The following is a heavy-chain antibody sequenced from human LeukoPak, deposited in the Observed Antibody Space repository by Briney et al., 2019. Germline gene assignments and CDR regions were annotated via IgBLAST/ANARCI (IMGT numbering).Heavy chain of an antibody. CDR2: IYYSGST. D-gene: IGHD3-22*01. J-gene: IGHJ4*02. V-gene: IGHV4-39*01. CDR1: GGSVSSSSYY. CDR3: ARLVVDYYDSSGYYLPYYFDY. Sequence: SETLSLTCTVSGGSVSSSSYYWGWIRRPPGKGLEWIGSIYYSGSTYYNPSLKSRVTISVYTSKNQFPLKLSSVPAADTAAYYCARLVVDYYDSSGYYLPYYFDYWGQGTLVTVSS.